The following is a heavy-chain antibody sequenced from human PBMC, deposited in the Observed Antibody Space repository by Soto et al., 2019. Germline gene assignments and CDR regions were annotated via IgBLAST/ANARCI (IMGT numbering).Heavy chain of an antibody. CDR2: IYPSNTET. V-gene: IGHV5-51*01. CDR1: GYTFTSYW. Sequence: GESLKISCKASGYTFTSYWLGWVRQMPGKGLEWMGIIYPSNTETRFSPSFQGQVTLSADKSIFTAYLQWSSLKASDTAIYYCARQGYCSGGSCLSYYGMDVWGQGTTVTVTS. J-gene: IGHJ6*02. CDR3: ARQGYCSGGSCLSYYGMDV. D-gene: IGHD2-15*01.